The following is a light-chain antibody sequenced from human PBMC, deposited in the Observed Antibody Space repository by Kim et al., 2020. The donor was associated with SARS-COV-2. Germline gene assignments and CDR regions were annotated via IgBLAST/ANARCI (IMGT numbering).Light chain of an antibody. CDR2: DAS. Sequence: ERVMTQFPAALSVAPGESATLSCRASQNVRRNLAWYQQKPGQAPRLLMYDASTRASGTPARISGRGAGTEFTLTISSLQSEDFAVYYCQQYENWPFTFGPGTKVDIK. V-gene: IGKV3D-15*01. J-gene: IGKJ3*01. CDR3: QQYENWPFT. CDR1: QNVRRN.